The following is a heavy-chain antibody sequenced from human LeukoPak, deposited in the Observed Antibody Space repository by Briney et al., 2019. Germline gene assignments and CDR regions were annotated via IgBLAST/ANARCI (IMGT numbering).Heavy chain of an antibody. CDR1: GGSISSGSYY. V-gene: IGHV4-61*02. D-gene: IGHD6-19*01. Sequence: NPSQTLSLTCTVSGGSISSGSYYWSWIRQPAGKGLEWIGRIYTSGSTNYNPSLKSRVTISVDTSKNQFSLKLSSVTAADTAVYYCARETFSSGSVDIWGQGTMVTVSS. CDR3: ARETFSSGSVDI. CDR2: IYTSGST. J-gene: IGHJ3*02.